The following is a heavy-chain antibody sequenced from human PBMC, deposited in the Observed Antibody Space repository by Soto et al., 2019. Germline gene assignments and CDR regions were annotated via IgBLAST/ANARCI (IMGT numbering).Heavy chain of an antibody. D-gene: IGHD4-17*01. CDR2: IYYSGST. J-gene: IGHJ5*02. V-gene: IGHV4-39*01. Sequence: SEALCLTCTVDGGSISSSSSYWGLIRQPPGKGLEWIGSIYYSGSTYYNPSLKSRVTISVDTSKNQFSLKLSSVTAADTAVYYCARHSGDDLQANWFDPWGKGTLVTVSS. CDR1: GGSISSSSSY. CDR3: ARHSGDDLQANWFDP.